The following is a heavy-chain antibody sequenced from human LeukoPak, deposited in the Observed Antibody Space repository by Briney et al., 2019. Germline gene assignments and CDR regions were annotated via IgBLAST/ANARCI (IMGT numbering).Heavy chain of an antibody. Sequence: PGGSLRLSCAASGFNFSRNWMTWVRQAPGKGLEWVANIKRGGREEYYVDSVEGRFTISRDNAKKSTYLQMNRVRAEDTAVYYCARDYGDHPYPEVTLDLWGQGTLVTVSS. D-gene: IGHD2-21*01. CDR2: IKRGGREE. J-gene: IGHJ4*02. CDR1: GFNFSRNW. V-gene: IGHV3-7*01. CDR3: ARDYGDHPYPEVTLDL.